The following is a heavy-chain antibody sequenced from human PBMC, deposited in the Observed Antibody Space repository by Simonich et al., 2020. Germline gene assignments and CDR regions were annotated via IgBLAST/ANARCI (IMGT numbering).Heavy chain of an antibody. V-gene: IGHV4-34*01. CDR2: INHSGST. J-gene: IGHJ1*01. D-gene: IGHD6-13*01. CDR3: ARGLRVAAAGTAFQH. Sequence: QVQLQQWGAGLLKPSETLSLTCAVYGGSFSGYYWSWIRQPPGKGREWIGEINHSGSTNYNPALKRGVTISVDTSKNQFSLKLSSVTAADTAVYYCARGLRVAAAGTAFQHWGQGTLVTVSS. CDR1: GGSFSGYY.